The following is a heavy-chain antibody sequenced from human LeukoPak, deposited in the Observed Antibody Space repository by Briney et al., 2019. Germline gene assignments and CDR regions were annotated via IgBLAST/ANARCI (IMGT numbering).Heavy chain of an antibody. CDR2: ISSSSSYT. CDR3: ARGGMTTVTIPDY. CDR1: GFTFSSYS. D-gene: IGHD4-11*01. Sequence: PGGSLRLSCAASGFTFSSYSMNWVRQAPGKGLEWVSYISSSSSYTNYADSVKGRFTISRDNAKNSLYLQMNSLRAEDTAVYYCARGGMTTVTIPDYWGQGTLVTVSS. V-gene: IGHV3-21*05. J-gene: IGHJ4*02.